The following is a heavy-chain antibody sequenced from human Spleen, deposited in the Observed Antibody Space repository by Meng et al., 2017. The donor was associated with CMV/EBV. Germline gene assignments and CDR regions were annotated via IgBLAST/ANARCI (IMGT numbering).Heavy chain of an antibody. Sequence: CKASGYSFTKYAMHWVRQAPGQSPEWMGWIHTGNGNPTYAQKFQGRVTITIDTSANTGYMEFNSLSSEDTAVYYCTRDSGAGWYRLDPWGQGTLVTVSS. D-gene: IGHD6-19*01. CDR2: IHTGNGNP. CDR1: GYSFTKYA. J-gene: IGHJ5*02. CDR3: TRDSGAGWYRLDP. V-gene: IGHV1-3*04.